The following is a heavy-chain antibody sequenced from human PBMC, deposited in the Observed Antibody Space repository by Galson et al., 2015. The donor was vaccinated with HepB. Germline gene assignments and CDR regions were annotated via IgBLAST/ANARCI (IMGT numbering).Heavy chain of an antibody. V-gene: IGHV1-69*06. Sequence: SVKVSCKASGGTFSSYAISWVRQAPGQGLEWMGGIIPIFGTANYAQKFQGRVTITADKSTSTAYMELSSLRSEDTAVYYCAKEGDIVVVPGAFDIWGQGTMVTVSS. CDR2: IIPIFGTA. J-gene: IGHJ3*02. D-gene: IGHD2-2*01. CDR1: GGTFSSYA. CDR3: AKEGDIVVVPGAFDI.